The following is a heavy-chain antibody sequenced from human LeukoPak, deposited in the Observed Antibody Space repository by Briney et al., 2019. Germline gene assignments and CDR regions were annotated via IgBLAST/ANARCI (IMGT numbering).Heavy chain of an antibody. V-gene: IGHV3-53*01. CDR3: ARDYSNLED. Sequence: QTGGSLRLSCAASGFTFSTYAMSWVRQAPGKGLEWVSVIYSGGSTYYADSVKGRFTISRDNSKNTLYLQMNSLRAEDTAVYYCARDYSNLEDWGQGTLVTVSS. CDR1: GFTFSTYA. CDR2: IYSGGST. J-gene: IGHJ4*02. D-gene: IGHD4-11*01.